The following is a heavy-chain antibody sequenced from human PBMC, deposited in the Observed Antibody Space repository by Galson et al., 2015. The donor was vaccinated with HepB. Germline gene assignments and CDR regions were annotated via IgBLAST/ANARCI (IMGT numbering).Heavy chain of an antibody. V-gene: IGHV4-59*01. Sequence: ETLSLTCTVSGGSISSYYWSWIRQPPGKGLEWIGYIYYSGSTNYNPSLKSRVTISVDTSKNQFSLKLSSVTAADTAVYYCATEYYDSSGYPLGYFDYWGQGTLVTVSS. CDR2: IYYSGST. D-gene: IGHD3-22*01. CDR1: GGSISSYY. CDR3: ATEYYDSSGYPLGYFDY. J-gene: IGHJ4*02.